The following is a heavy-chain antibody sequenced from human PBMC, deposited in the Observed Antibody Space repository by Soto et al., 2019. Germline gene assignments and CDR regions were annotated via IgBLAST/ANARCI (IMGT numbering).Heavy chain of an antibody. Sequence: QVQLVQSGAEVKKPGASVKVSCKASGYMFSTYDINWVRQAPGQGLEWMGWLNPNSGNTGYAQKFYGRVAMTRNTSINTAYMELGSLGSDDTAVYYCARDHRYNWNDEGWFDPWSQGTLVTVSS. CDR1: GYMFSTYD. CDR2: LNPNSGNT. CDR3: ARDHRYNWNDEGWFDP. J-gene: IGHJ5*02. D-gene: IGHD1-20*01. V-gene: IGHV1-8*01.